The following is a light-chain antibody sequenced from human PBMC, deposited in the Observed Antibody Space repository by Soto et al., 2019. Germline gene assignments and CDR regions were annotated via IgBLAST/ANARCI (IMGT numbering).Light chain of an antibody. CDR2: EVS. J-gene: IGLJ2*01. CDR3: SSYASASPLV. V-gene: IGLV2-14*01. Sequence: QSALTQPPSASGSPGQSVTISCTGTSSDVGAYNYVSWYQQHPGKAPKLMIYEVSSRPSGVSNRFSGSKSGNTASLTISGLQAQDEAHYYCSSYASASPLVFGGETKLTVL. CDR1: SSDVGAYNY.